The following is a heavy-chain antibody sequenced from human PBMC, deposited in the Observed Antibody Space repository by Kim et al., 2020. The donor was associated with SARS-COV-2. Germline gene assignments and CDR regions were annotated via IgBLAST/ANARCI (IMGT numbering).Heavy chain of an antibody. Sequence: ESLKISCKGSGYSFTSYWIGWVRQMPGKGLECMGIIYPGDSDTRYSPSFQGQVTIPADKSISTAYLQWSSLKASDTAMYYCARGSYCGSTSCYQVYIWFDPWGQGTLVTVSS. D-gene: IGHD2-2*01. J-gene: IGHJ5*02. CDR3: ARGSYCGSTSCYQVYIWFDP. CDR1: GYSFTSYW. CDR2: IYPGDSDT. V-gene: IGHV5-51*01.